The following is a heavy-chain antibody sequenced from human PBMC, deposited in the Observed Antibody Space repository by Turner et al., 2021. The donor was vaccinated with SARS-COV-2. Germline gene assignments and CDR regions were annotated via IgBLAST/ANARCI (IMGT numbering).Heavy chain of an antibody. V-gene: IGHV3-9*01. D-gene: IGHD6-6*01. Sequence: EVQLVETGGGLIQPGGSLRLSCAASGFTVSSNYMSWVRQAPGKGLEWVSGISWNSGTIGYADSVKGRFTISRDNAKNSLYLQMNRLRAEDTALYYCAKEFARPDYYYYGMDVWGQGTTVTVSS. CDR3: AKEFARPDYYYYGMDV. CDR1: GFTVSSNY. J-gene: IGHJ6*02. CDR2: ISWNSGTI.